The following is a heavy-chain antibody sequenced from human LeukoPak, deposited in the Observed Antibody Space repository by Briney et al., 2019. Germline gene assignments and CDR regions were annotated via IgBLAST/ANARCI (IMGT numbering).Heavy chain of an antibody. CDR1: GYTFTNYT. Sequence: ASVKVSCKASGYTFTNYTVNCVRQAPGQGLEYMGWINTNTGNPTYAQDFAGRFVFSLDTSVTTTYLQINSLKAADSAVYYCTRGNDTTGYFTYWGQGTLVTVSS. CDR2: INTNTGNP. J-gene: IGHJ4*02. CDR3: TRGNDTTGYFTY. D-gene: IGHD3-9*01. V-gene: IGHV7-4-1*02.